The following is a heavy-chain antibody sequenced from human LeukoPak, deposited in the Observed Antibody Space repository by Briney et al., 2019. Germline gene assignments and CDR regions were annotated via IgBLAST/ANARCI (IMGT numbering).Heavy chain of an antibody. D-gene: IGHD3-22*01. CDR1: GFTFSSYW. CDR2: IKQDGSEK. J-gene: IGHJ4*02. CDR3: ARATYYYDSSGYSLDY. V-gene: IGHV3-7*01. Sequence: GGSLRLSCAASGFTFSSYWMSWARQAAGKGLEWVANIKQDGSEKYYVDSVKGRFTISRDNAKNSLYLQMNSLRAEDTAVYYCARATYYYDSSGYSLDYWGQGTLVTVSS.